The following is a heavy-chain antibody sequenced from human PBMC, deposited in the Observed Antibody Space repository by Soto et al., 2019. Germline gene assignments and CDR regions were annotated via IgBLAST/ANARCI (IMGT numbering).Heavy chain of an antibody. V-gene: IGHV3-72*01. Sequence: SLRVSCAASGFTLSDHYIDWVRQAPGKGLEWVARTRNKANSYTTEYAASVKGRFSISRDDSKNSMYLQLNSLKTEDTAVYYCTXGAGEQQKSEGYYYALDVWDLGTTVTVSS. J-gene: IGHJ6*02. CDR3: TXGAGEQQKSEGYYYALDV. CDR1: GFTLSDHY. D-gene: IGHD6-13*01. CDR2: TRNKANSYTT.